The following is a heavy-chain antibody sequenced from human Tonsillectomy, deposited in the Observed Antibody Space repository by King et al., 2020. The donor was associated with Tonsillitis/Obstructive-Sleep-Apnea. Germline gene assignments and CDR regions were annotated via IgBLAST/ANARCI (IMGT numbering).Heavy chain of an antibody. CDR2: IYSGGST. D-gene: IGHD2-2*01. CDR1: GFTVSSNY. Sequence: VQLVESGGGLIQPGGSLRLSCAASGFTVSSNYMSWVRQAPGKGLEWVSVIYSGGSTYYADSVKGRFTISRDNSKNMLYLQMNSLRAEDTAVYYCAREYCSSTSCRNWFDPWGQGTLVTASS. CDR3: AREYCSSTSCRNWFDP. J-gene: IGHJ5*02. V-gene: IGHV3-53*01.